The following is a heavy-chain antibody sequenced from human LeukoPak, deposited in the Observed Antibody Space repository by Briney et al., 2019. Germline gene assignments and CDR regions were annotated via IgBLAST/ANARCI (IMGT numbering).Heavy chain of an antibody. CDR2: IYYSGST. D-gene: IGHD5-12*01. CDR3: ARCGYINKINDY. CDR1: GGSISSGGYY. J-gene: IGHJ4*02. Sequence: SQTLSLTCTVSGGSISSGGYYWSWIRQHPGKGLEWIRYIYYSGSTYYNPSLKSRVTISVDTSKNQFSLKLSSVTAADTAVYYCARCGYINKINDYWGQGTLVTVSS. V-gene: IGHV4-31*03.